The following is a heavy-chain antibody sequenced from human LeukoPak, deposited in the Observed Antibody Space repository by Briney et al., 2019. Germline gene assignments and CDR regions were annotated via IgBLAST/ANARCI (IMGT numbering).Heavy chain of an antibody. CDR3: AKDREIVVATDAFDI. Sequence: GGSLRLSCAASGFTFSSYAMSWVRQAPGKGLERVSAISGSGGSTYYADSVKGRFTISRDNSKNTLYLQMNSLRAEDTAVYYCAKDREIVVATDAFDIWGQGTMVTVSS. V-gene: IGHV3-23*01. J-gene: IGHJ3*02. CDR2: ISGSGGST. CDR1: GFTFSSYA. D-gene: IGHD3-22*01.